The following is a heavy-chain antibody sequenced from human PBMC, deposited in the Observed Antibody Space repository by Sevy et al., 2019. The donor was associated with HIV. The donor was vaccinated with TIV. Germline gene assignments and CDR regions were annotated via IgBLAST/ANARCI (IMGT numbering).Heavy chain of an antibody. CDR2: INHSGSP. Sequence: SETLSLTCAVYGGSFSGYYWSWIRQPPGKGLEWIGEINHSGSPNYNPSLKSRVTISVDTSKNQFSLKLSSVTAADTAVYYCAGGRYSYGYWGQGTLVTVSS. CDR3: AGGRYSYGY. D-gene: IGHD5-18*01. CDR1: GGSFSGYY. J-gene: IGHJ4*02. V-gene: IGHV4-34*01.